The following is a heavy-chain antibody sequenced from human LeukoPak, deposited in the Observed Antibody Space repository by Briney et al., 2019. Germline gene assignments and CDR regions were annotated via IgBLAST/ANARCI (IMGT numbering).Heavy chain of an antibody. V-gene: IGHV3-11*01. CDR3: AKGALYCSGGSCYRQDNWFDP. D-gene: IGHD2-15*01. Sequence: GGSLRLSCAASGFTFSDYYMSWIRQAPGKGLEWVSYISSSGGSTYYADSVKGRFTISRDNSKNTLYLQMNSLRAEDTAVYYCAKGALYCSGGSCYRQDNWFDPWGQGTLVTVSS. CDR2: ISSSGGST. CDR1: GFTFSDYY. J-gene: IGHJ5*02.